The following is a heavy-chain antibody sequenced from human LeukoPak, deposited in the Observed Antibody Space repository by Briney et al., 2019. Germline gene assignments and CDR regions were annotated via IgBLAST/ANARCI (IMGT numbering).Heavy chain of an antibody. Sequence: ASVKVPCKASGYTFTGYYMHWVRQAPGQGLEWTGIINSSGGSTSYAQKFQGRVTMTRDTSTSTVYMELSSLRSEDTAVYYCARESESSFQGLSGYWGQGTLVTVSS. J-gene: IGHJ4*02. CDR3: ARESESSFQGLSGY. D-gene: IGHD3-22*01. V-gene: IGHV1-46*01. CDR2: INSSGGST. CDR1: GYTFTGYY.